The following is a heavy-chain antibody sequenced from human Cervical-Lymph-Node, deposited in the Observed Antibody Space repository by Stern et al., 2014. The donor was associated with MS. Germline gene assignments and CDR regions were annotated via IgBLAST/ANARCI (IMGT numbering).Heavy chain of an antibody. D-gene: IGHD1-26*01. CDR3: ARPGALYFFDY. Sequence: EVHLVESGAEMKKPGESLRISCQGSGYDFSTYWIAWVRQMPGKGLEWRGIIYPGDSDTKYSPSFQGGVTISVDRSISTAYLHWSSLQASDSATYFCARPGALYFFDYWGQGTLVTVPS. CDR1: GYDFSTYW. CDR2: IYPGDSDT. J-gene: IGHJ4*02. V-gene: IGHV5-51*03.